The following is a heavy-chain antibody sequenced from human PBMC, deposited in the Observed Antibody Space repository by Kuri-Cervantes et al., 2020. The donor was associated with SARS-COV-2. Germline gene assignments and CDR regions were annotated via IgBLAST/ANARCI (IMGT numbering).Heavy chain of an antibody. CDR2: VRGKANNYAT. Sequence: GESLKISCEVSGFLFSASAIHWVRQGSGKGLEWVGRVRGKANNYATAYAASVKGRFTISRDDSKNMAYLQMNSLKTEDTAVYYCAKGSYQLAYNWFDPWGQGTLVTVSS. V-gene: IGHV3-73*01. CDR3: AKGSYQLAYNWFDP. J-gene: IGHJ5*02. D-gene: IGHD2-2*01. CDR1: GFLFSASA.